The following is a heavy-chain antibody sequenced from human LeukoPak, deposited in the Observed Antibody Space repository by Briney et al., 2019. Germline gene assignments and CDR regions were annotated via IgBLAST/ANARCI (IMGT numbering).Heavy chain of an antibody. CDR2: ISAYNGNT. Sequence: ASVKVSCKASGYTFTSYGINWVRQAPGQGLEWMGWISAYNGNTNYAQKLQGRVTMTRDTSTSTVYMELRSQTSDDTALYYCARGGDMRVVGAFDIWGQGTMVTVSS. CDR3: ARGGDMRVVGAFDI. J-gene: IGHJ3*02. D-gene: IGHD3-22*01. V-gene: IGHV1-18*01. CDR1: GYTFTSYG.